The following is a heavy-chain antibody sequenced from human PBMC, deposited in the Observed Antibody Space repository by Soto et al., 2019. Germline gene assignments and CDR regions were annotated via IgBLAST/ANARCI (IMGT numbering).Heavy chain of an antibody. D-gene: IGHD3-9*01. V-gene: IGHV2-5*02. CDR2: IYWDDDK. Sequence: QITLKESGPTLVKPTQTLTLTCTFSGFSLDTSGVGVGWIRQPPGKTLEWLALIYWDDDKRYRPSLNSRLTITKDSAKNQGVLRMTNWDPVDTAPYYFAHIVDFDWLWAFEYWGQGALVTVSS. CDR3: AHIVDFDWLWAFEY. J-gene: IGHJ4*02. CDR1: GFSLDTSGVG.